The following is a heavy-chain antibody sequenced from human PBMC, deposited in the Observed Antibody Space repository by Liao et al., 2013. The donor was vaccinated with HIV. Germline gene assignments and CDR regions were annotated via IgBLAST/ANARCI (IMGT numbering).Heavy chain of an antibody. J-gene: IGHJ6*03. D-gene: IGHD7-27*01. CDR2: IYYSGTT. V-gene: IGHV4-30-4*01. CDR1: GASISSDDYF. Sequence: QVQLQESGPGLVKPSQTLSLTCTVSGASISSDDYFWSWIRQPPGEGLEWIGYIYYSGTTNYNPSLKSRVTISIDTSKNQFSLELTSVTAADTAIYYCARGASNWGNTYYMDVWGKGTTVTVSS. CDR3: ARGASNWGNTYYMDV.